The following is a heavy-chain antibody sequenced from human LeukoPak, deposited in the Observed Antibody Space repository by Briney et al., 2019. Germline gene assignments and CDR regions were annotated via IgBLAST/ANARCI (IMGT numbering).Heavy chain of an antibody. CDR2: IKQDGSEK. CDR1: GFTFSSYS. Sequence: GGSLRLSCAASGFTFSSYSMNWVRQAPGKGLEWVANIKQDGSEKYYVDSVKGRFTISRDNAKNSLNLQMNSLRAEDTAVYYCARDVGIAVAGTSSRVDAFDIWGQGTMVTVSS. D-gene: IGHD6-19*01. CDR3: ARDVGIAVAGTSSRVDAFDI. V-gene: IGHV3-7*04. J-gene: IGHJ3*02.